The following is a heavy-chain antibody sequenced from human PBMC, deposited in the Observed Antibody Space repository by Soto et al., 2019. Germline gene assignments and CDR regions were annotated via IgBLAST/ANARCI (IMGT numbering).Heavy chain of an antibody. J-gene: IGHJ4*02. D-gene: IGHD6-13*01. CDR1: GYSFSSHA. Sequence: QVQLEQSGSEVKKSGSSVKVSCKASGYSFSSHAITWVRQAPGQGLEWMGGIIPVFGTPSYAQKFQGRVTISADKSTNTSYLECRSLRSEDTAVYYCARGGALSTSWYWGDGLDSWGQGSQVTVSS. V-gene: IGHV1-69*06. CDR3: ARGGALSTSWYWGDGLDS. CDR2: IIPVFGTP.